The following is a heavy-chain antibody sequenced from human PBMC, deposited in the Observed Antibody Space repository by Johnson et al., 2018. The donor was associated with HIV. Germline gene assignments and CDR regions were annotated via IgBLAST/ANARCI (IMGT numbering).Heavy chain of an antibody. V-gene: IGHV3-11*01. D-gene: IGHD3-10*01. CDR1: GFTFSDYF. J-gene: IGHJ3*02. Sequence: QVQLVESGGGLVKPGGSLRLSCAGSGFTFSDYFMSYIRQAPGKGLEWISYISWNSGSIGYADSVKGRFTISRDNAKNSLYLQMNSLRAEDTAVYYCARGRIYGAFAFDIWGQGTMVTVSS. CDR2: ISWNSGSI. CDR3: ARGRIYGAFAFDI.